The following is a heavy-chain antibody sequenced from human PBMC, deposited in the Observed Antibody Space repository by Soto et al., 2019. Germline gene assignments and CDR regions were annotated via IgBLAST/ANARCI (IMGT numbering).Heavy chain of an antibody. CDR2: ISYDGATQ. D-gene: IGHD5-18*01. CDR1: GLTFNTSG. Sequence: GGSLRLSCEVSGLTFNTSGMHWVRQAPGKGLEWLAVISYDGATQYYGDTVKGRFTISRDNSKNTLYLQMNSLRAEDTAVYYCAAPLDTAMVIQNWGRGTLGTVSS. J-gene: IGHJ4*02. CDR3: AAPLDTAMVIQN. V-gene: IGHV3-30*03.